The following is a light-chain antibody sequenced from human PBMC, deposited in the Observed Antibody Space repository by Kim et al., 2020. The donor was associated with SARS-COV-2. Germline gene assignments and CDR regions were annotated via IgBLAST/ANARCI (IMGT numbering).Light chain of an antibody. Sequence: ASVGDRVTIACRASQGIRNYLAWYQQKPGKVPKLLIYAASALQSGVPSRFSGSGSGTDFTLTISSLQPEDVATYYCQKYNSAPLTFGQGTKVEIK. CDR2: AAS. CDR1: QGIRNY. V-gene: IGKV1-27*01. CDR3: QKYNSAPLT. J-gene: IGKJ1*01.